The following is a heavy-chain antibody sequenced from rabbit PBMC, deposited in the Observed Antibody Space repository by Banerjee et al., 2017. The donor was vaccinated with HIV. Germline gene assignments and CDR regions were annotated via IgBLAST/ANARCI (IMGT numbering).Heavy chain of an antibody. CDR1: GIDFSSYG. CDR3: ARDREDGTGFNFNL. CDR2: IYSGSSGST. D-gene: IGHD7-1*01. J-gene: IGHJ4*01. V-gene: IGHV1S45*01. Sequence: ELVESGGGLVQPGESLKLSCKASGIDFSSYGISWVRQAPGKGLEWIACIYSGSSGSTYYATWAKGRFTISKTSSTTVTLQMTSLTAADTATYFCARDREDGTGFNFNLWGQGTLVTVS.